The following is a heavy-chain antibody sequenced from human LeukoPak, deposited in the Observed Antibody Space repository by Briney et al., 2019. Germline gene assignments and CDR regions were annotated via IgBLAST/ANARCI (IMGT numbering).Heavy chain of an antibody. J-gene: IGHJ4*02. V-gene: IGHV3-53*01. Sequence: GGSLRLSCAASGLTVSSNYMSWVRQAPGKGLEWVSVIYSGGSTYYADSVKGRFTISRDNSKNTRYLQMNSLRAEDTAVYYCARNGYSSSWPFDYWGQGTLVTVSS. D-gene: IGHD6-13*01. CDR3: ARNGYSSSWPFDY. CDR1: GLTVSSNY. CDR2: IYSGGST.